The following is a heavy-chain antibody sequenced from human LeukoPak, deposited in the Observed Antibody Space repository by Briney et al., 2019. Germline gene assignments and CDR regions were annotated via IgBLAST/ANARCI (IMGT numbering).Heavy chain of an antibody. CDR2: ISGSGSGGST. CDR3: AKDLISSWYFYNY. V-gene: IGHV3-23*01. Sequence: GGSLRLSCAASGFTFSSSAMSWVRQAPGKGLEWVSNISGSGSGGSTYYADSVKGRFTISRDNSKNTLYLQMNSLRAEDTAVYYCAKDLISSWYFYNYWGQGTLVTVSS. D-gene: IGHD6-13*01. J-gene: IGHJ4*02. CDR1: GFTFSSSA.